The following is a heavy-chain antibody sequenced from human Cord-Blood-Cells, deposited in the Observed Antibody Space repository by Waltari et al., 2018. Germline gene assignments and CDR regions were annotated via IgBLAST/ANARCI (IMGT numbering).Heavy chain of an antibody. CDR2: IRRKAYGGTT. CDR1: GFTFGDYA. CDR3: TSGGYCSSTSCY. J-gene: IGHJ4*02. Sequence: EVQLVESGGGLVQPGRSLRLSCTASGFTFGDYAMSWVRQAQGKGLEWVGFIRRKAYGGTTEYAASVKGRFTISRDDSKSIAYLQMNSLKTEDTAVYYCTSGGYCSSTSCYWGQGTLVTVSS. V-gene: IGHV3-49*04. D-gene: IGHD2-2*01.